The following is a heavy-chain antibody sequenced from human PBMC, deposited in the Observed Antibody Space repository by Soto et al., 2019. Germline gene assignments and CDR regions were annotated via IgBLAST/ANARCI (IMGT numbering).Heavy chain of an antibody. V-gene: IGHV3-21*06. J-gene: IGHJ4*02. CDR2: ISSSTTHI. CDR1: GFTFNTYS. D-gene: IGHD5-12*01. Sequence: ESGGGLVKPWGSLRLSCTASGFTFNTYSMNWVRQAPGRGLEWVSSISSSTTHILYADSVKGRFTISRDNGKNSLYLQMNSLRAEDTAVYYCARDLQMATIRGGDYWGQGTQVTVSS. CDR3: ARDLQMATIRGGDY.